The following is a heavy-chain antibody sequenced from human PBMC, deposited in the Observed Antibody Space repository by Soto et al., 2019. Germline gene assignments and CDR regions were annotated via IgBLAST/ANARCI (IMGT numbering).Heavy chain of an antibody. D-gene: IGHD2-15*01. CDR3: ARDHVIYCSGGSCYCDH. J-gene: IGHJ5*02. Sequence: GGSLRSSGAASVFTFSSYDMSWVRQAPGKGLEWLAVISYDGVSKYYADSVKGRFTISRENSENTLFLQMNNLRVEDTALYFCARDHVIYCSGGSCYCDHWGQGTLVTVSS. V-gene: IGHV3-30-3*01. CDR2: ISYDGVSK. CDR1: VFTFSSYD.